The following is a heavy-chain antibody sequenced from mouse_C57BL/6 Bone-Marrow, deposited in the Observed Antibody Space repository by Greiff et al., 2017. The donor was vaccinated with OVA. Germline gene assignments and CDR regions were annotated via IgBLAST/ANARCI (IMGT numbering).Heavy chain of an antibody. CDR2: IYPGGGYT. J-gene: IGHJ2*01. V-gene: IGHV1-63*01. CDR1: GYTFTNYW. CDR3: ARISCGYFDY. Sequence: VQLQQSGAELVRPGTSVKMSCKASGYTFTNYWIGWAKQRPGHGLEWIGDIYPGGGYTNYNEKFKGKATLTADKSSSTAYMQVSSLTSEDSAIYYCARISCGYFDYWGQGTTLTVSS.